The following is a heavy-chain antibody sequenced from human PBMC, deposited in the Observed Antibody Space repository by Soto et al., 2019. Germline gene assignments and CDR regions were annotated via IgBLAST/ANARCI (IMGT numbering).Heavy chain of an antibody. CDR1: GGSISSYY. CDR3: ARRYGWNFDY. J-gene: IGHJ4*02. D-gene: IGHD6-19*01. CDR2: IHYSGST. Sequence: SETLSLTCTVSGGSISSYYWSWIRQPPGKGLEWIGYIHYSGSTNYNPSLKSRVTISVDTSKNQFSLKLSSVTAADTAVYYCARRYGWNFDYWGQGTLVTVSS. V-gene: IGHV4-59*08.